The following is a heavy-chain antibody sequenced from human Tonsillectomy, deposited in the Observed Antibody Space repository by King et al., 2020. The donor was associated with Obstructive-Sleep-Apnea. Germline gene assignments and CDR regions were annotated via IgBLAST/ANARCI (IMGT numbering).Heavy chain of an antibody. D-gene: IGHD1-1*01. CDR1: GFTLVDHA. CDR3: SRGGVWNDGLLDY. J-gene: IGHJ4*02. V-gene: IGHV3-49*03. CDR2: IRSEAYGETT. Sequence: DVQLVESGGGLVQPGRSLRLSCSASGFTLVDHAMNWIRQAPGKGLEWVGFIRSEAYGETTLYAASVKGRFTISRDDSKSIAYLQMNSLKAEDTAVYYCSRGGVWNDGLLDYWGQGTLVTVSS.